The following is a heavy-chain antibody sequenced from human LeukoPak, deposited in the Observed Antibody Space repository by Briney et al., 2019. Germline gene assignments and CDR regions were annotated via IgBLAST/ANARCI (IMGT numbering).Heavy chain of an antibody. Sequence: SETLSLTCAVCGGSFSDYFWSWIRQPPGKGLEWIGEIDHSGSTNYNPSLKSRVTISVDTSKSQFSLQLSSVTAADTAVYYCARGPVRGRGYGYYSYYMDVWGKGTTVTVSS. CDR3: ARGPVRGRGYGYYSYYMDV. D-gene: IGHD5-12*01. CDR1: GGSFSDYF. V-gene: IGHV4-34*01. J-gene: IGHJ6*03. CDR2: IDHSGST.